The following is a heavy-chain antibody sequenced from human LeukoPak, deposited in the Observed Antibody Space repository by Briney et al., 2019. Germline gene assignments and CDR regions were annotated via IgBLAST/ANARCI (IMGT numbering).Heavy chain of an antibody. CDR2: VDPEDGET. V-gene: IGHV1-69-2*01. D-gene: IGHD2-2*01. J-gene: IGHJ5*02. CDR3: ATAPSLVPAAKGDWLVFDP. CDR1: GYTFTDYF. Sequence: ASVKVSCKASGYTFTDYFMHWVQQAPGKGLEWMGRVDPEDGETIYAEKFQGRVTMTEDTSTDTAYMELSSLRSEDTAVYYCATAPSLVPAAKGDWLVFDPWGQGTLVTVSS.